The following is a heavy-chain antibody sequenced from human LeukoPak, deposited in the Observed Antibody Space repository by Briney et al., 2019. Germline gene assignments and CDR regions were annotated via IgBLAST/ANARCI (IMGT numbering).Heavy chain of an antibody. CDR2: INHSGST. J-gene: IGHJ4*02. CDR3: ARGRGAAVAVAFDY. Sequence: SETLSLTCAVYGGSFSGYYWSWIRQPPGKGLEWIGEINHSGSTNYNPSLKSRVTISVDTSKNQFSLKLSSVTAADTAVYYCARGRGAAVAVAFDYWGQGTLVTVSS. D-gene: IGHD6-19*01. V-gene: IGHV4-34*01. CDR1: GGSFSGYY.